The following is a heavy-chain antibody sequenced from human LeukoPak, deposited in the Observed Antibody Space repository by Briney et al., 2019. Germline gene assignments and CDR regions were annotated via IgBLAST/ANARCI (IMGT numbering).Heavy chain of an antibody. V-gene: IGHV3-66*01. J-gene: IGHJ4*02. D-gene: IGHD3-10*01. CDR1: GFTFSSHA. CDR2: IYSGGST. Sequence: GGSLRLSCAASGFTFSSHAMSWVRQAPGKGLEWVSVIYSGGSTYYADSVKGRFTISRDNSKNTLYLQMNSLRAEDTAVYYCARESSGSGSYWGQGTLVTVSS. CDR3: ARESSGSGSY.